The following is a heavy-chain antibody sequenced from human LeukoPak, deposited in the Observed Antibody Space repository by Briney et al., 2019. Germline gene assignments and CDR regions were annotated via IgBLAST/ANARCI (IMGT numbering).Heavy chain of an antibody. J-gene: IGHJ1*01. D-gene: IGHD4-17*01. V-gene: IGHV4-59*01. Sequence: PSETLSLTCTVSGGSISIYYSSWTRQPPGKGLEWIWYIYYSVSTNSNPAPKSRDTISVDTSKNQSSLKLSSATAADTAVYYCARAVGDYSAYFQHWGQGTLVTVSS. CDR3: ARAVGDYSAYFQH. CDR2: IYYSVST. CDR1: GGSISIYY.